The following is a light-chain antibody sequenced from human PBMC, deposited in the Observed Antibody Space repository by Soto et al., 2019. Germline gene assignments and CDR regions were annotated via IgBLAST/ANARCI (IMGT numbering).Light chain of an antibody. V-gene: IGLV2-14*01. CDR2: EVT. CDR3: SSYTSSSTWV. J-gene: IGLJ7*01. Sequence: QSALTQPASVSGSPGQSITISCTGTSSDVGGYKYVSWYQQHPGKAPKLMIYEVTNRPSGVSNRFSGSKSGNTASLTISGLQAEDEAAYYCSSYTSSSTWVFGGGTQLTVL. CDR1: SSDVGGYKY.